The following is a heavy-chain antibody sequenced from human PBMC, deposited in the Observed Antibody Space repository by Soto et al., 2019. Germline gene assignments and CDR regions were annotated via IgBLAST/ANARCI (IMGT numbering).Heavy chain of an antibody. CDR3: ARAGDVLWYFDL. D-gene: IGHD7-27*01. J-gene: IGHJ2*01. CDR2: IYHSGNT. Sequence: QLQLQESGSGLVKPSQTLSLTCAVSGGSISSGDYSWNWIRQPPGKGLEWIAYIYHSGNTYYNTSLESRVTISVDRSKNQFSLKLRSVTAADTAVYYCARAGDVLWYFDLWGRGTLVTVSS. V-gene: IGHV4-30-2*01. CDR1: GGSISSGDYS.